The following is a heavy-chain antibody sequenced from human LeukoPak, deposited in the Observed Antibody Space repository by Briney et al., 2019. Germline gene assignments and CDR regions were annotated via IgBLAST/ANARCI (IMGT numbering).Heavy chain of an antibody. CDR2: INHSGST. CDR3: ARAAGYSSGWPPLRAFDI. D-gene: IGHD6-19*01. J-gene: IGHJ3*02. V-gene: IGHV4-34*01. Sequence: PSETLSLTCAVYGGSFSGYYWSWIRQPPGKGLEWIGEINHSGSTNYNPSLTSRVTISVDTSKNQFSLKLSSVTAADTAVYYCARAAGYSSGWPPLRAFDIWGQGTMVTVSS. CDR1: GGSFSGYY.